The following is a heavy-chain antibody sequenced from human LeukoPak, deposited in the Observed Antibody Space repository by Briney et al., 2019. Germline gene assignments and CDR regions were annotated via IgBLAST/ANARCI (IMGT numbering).Heavy chain of an antibody. CDR2: IYYSGST. D-gene: IGHD3-10*01. Sequence: PSETLFLTCTVSGGSISPLYWGRIRQAPGKGLEFIGYIYYSGSTNFNPSLKSRVTLSVDTSKSQISLKLTSVTAADTAVYYCARGGVAAKYYFDFWGQGTLVTVSS. J-gene: IGHJ4*02. CDR3: ARGGVAAKYYFDF. CDR1: GGSISPLY. V-gene: IGHV4-59*11.